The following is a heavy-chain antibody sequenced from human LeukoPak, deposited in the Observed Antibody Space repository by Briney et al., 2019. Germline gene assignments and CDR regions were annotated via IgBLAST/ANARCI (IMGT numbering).Heavy chain of an antibody. CDR1: GFTFSSYG. Sequence: TGGSLRLSCAASGFTFSSYGMHWVRQAPGKGLEWVAFIRYDASNKYYADSVKGRFTISRDNSKNTLYLPMNSLRAEDTAVYYCAREVVVRAAIGQLDYWGQGTLVTVSS. CDR3: AREVVVRAAIGQLDY. V-gene: IGHV3-30*02. D-gene: IGHD2-2*01. J-gene: IGHJ4*02. CDR2: IRYDASNK.